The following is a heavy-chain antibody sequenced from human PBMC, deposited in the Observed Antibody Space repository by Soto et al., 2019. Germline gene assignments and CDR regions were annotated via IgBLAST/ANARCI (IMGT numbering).Heavy chain of an antibody. CDR3: ANTKRGMGSYDFDY. V-gene: IGHV3-23*01. CDR1: GFTFSSYA. CDR2: ISGSGGST. Sequence: GGSLRLSCAASGFTFSSYAMSWVRQAPGKGLEWVSAISGSGGSTYYADSVKGRVSISRDNSKNTLYLQTISLRAEDTAVYDCANTKRGMGSYDFDYWGQGTLVTVSS. J-gene: IGHJ4*02. D-gene: IGHD7-27*01.